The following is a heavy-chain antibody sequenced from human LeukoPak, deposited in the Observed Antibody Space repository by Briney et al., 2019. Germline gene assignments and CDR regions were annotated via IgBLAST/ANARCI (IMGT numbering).Heavy chain of an antibody. CDR3: AKVPSGRYCSGGSCYFDY. CDR1: GFTFSSYA. J-gene: IGHJ4*02. CDR2: ISGSGGST. D-gene: IGHD2-15*01. V-gene: IGHV3-23*01. Sequence: PGGSLRLSCAASGFTFSSYAMSWVRQAPGKGLEWVSAISGSGGSTYYADSVKGRFTISRDNSKNTLYLQMNSLRAEDTAVYYCAKVPSGRYCSGGSCYFDYWGQGTLVTVSS.